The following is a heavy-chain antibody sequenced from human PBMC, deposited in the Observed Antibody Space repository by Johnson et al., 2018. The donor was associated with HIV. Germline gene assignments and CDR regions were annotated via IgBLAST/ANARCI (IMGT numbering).Heavy chain of an antibody. CDR1: GFTFSSYA. V-gene: IGHV3-30-3*01. CDR2: ISYDGSDK. Sequence: QVQLVESGGGVVQPGRSLRLSCAASGFTFSSYAMHWVRQAPGKGLEWVAGISYDGSDKYHTNSVWGRFIVSRDNSKNTLYLQMNSLRAEDTAVYYCARDNGAVAGPEGAFDIWGQGTMVTVSS. CDR3: ARDNGAVAGPEGAFDI. D-gene: IGHD6-19*01. J-gene: IGHJ3*02.